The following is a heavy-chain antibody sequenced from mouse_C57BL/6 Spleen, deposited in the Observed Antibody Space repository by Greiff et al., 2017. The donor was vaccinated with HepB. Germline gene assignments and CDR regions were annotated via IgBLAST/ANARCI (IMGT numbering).Heavy chain of an antibody. CDR1: GFTFSSYG. CDR2: ISSGGSYT. J-gene: IGHJ3*01. CDR3: ARQWDPSGFAY. D-gene: IGHD4-1*01. V-gene: IGHV5-6*02. Sequence: DVMLVESGGDLVKPGGSLKLSCAASGFTFSSYGMSWVRQTPDKRLEWVATISSGGSYTYYPDSVKGRFTISRDNAKNTLYLQMSSLKSEDTAMYYCARQWDPSGFAYWGQGTLVTVSA.